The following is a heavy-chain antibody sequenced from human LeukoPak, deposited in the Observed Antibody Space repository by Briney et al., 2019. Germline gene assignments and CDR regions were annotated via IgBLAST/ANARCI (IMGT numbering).Heavy chain of an antibody. CDR3: TSDDASGSFDY. Sequence: GGSLRLSCAASGFTFSSYAMSWVRQAPGKGLEWVAVISYDGSNKFYADSVKGRFTISRDNSKNTLFLQMNSLRAEDTAVYYCTSDDASGSFDYWGQGTLVTVSS. J-gene: IGHJ4*02. V-gene: IGHV3-30*03. CDR1: GFTFSSYA. CDR2: ISYDGSNK. D-gene: IGHD5-12*01.